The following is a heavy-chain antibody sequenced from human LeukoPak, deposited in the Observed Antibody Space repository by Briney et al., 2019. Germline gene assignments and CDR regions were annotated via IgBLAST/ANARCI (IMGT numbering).Heavy chain of an antibody. D-gene: IGHD1-26*01. Sequence: KASETLSLTCTVSGGSISSSSYYWGWIRQPPGKGLEWIGSIYYSGSTYYNASLKSRITIAVDTSKSQFSLKLSPVTAADTAVYYCARLNYYGFDYWGQGTLVTFSS. CDR3: ARLNYYGFDY. J-gene: IGHJ4*02. CDR1: GGSISSSSYY. CDR2: IYYSGST. V-gene: IGHV4-39*01.